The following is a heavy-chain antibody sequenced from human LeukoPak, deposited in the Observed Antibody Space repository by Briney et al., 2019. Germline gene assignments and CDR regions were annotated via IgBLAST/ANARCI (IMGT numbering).Heavy chain of an antibody. V-gene: IGHV1-46*01. CDR1: GSTFTSYY. Sequence: ASVKVSCKASGSTFTSYYMHWVRQAPGQGREWRGVINPSGGSTNYAQKFQGRVTITTDESTSTAYMELSSLRSEDTAVYYCARGSSSSWYWFDPWGQGTLVTVS. D-gene: IGHD6-13*01. J-gene: IGHJ5*02. CDR3: ARGSSSSWYWFDP. CDR2: INPSGGST.